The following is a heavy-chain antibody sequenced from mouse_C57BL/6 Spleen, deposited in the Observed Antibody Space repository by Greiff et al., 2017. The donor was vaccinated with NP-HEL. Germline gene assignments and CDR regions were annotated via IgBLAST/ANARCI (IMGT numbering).Heavy chain of an antibody. D-gene: IGHD1-1*01. Sequence: QVQLQQSGPELVKPGASVKMSCKASGYTFTDYYINWVKQRPGQGLEWIGWIFPGSGSTYYNEKFKGKATLTVDKSSSTAYMLLSILTSEDSAVYFSARSPYASRNVFDYWGQGTTLTVSS. CDR3: ARSPYASRNVFDY. V-gene: IGHV1-75*01. CDR2: IFPGSGST. CDR1: GYTFTDYY. J-gene: IGHJ2*01.